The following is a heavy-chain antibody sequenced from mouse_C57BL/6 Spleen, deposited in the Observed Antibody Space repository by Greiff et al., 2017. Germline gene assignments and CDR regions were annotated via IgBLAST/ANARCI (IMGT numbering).Heavy chain of an antibody. CDR2: IYPGDGDT. CDR1: GYAFSSSW. J-gene: IGHJ1*03. CDR3: AREGFDV. V-gene: IGHV1-82*01. Sequence: VKLQESGPELVKPGASVKISCKASGYAFSSSWMNWVKQRPGKGLEWIGRIYPGDGDTNYNGKFKGKATLTADKSSSTAYMQLSSLTSEDSAVYFCAREGFDVWGTGTTVTVSS.